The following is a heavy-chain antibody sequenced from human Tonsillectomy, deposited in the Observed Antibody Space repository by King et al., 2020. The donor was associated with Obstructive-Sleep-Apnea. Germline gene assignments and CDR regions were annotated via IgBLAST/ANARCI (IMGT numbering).Heavy chain of an antibody. CDR1: GFTFSTYG. V-gene: IGHV3-33*01. CDR2: IWYDGSNK. J-gene: IGHJ6*02. D-gene: IGHD3-10*01. CDR3: ARGSGSYRKRGMDV. Sequence: VQLVESGGGVVQPGRSLRLSCAASGFTFSTYGMHWVRQAPGKGLEWVAVIWYDGSNKYYADSVKDRFTIPRDNSKNTLYLQMNSLRADDTALYYCARGSGSYRKRGMDVWGQGTTVTVSS.